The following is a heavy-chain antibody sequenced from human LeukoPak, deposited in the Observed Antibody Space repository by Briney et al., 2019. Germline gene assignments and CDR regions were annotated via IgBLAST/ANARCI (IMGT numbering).Heavy chain of an antibody. V-gene: IGHV3-30-3*01. D-gene: IGHD4-17*01. CDR2: ISYDGSNK. CDR3: ARDPTTTPLRYFDY. J-gene: IGHJ4*02. CDR1: GFTFSSYW. Sequence: GGSLRLSCAASGFTFSSYWMHWVRQAPGKGLEWVAVISYDGSNKYYADSVKGRFTISRDNSKNTLYLQMNSLRAEDTAVYYCARDPTTTPLRYFDYWGQGTLVTVSS.